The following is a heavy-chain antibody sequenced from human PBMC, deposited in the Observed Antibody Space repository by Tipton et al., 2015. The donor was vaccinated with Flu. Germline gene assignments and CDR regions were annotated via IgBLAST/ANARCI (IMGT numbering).Heavy chain of an antibody. J-gene: IGHJ6*02. CDR2: ISWNSGSI. CDR1: GSTFDDYA. V-gene: IGHV3-9*01. CDR3: AKDISLDYYYGMDV. Sequence: SLRLSCAASGSTFDDYAMHWVRQAPGKGLEWVSGISWNSGSIGYADSVKGRFTMSRDNAKNSLYLQMNSLRAEDTALYYCAKDISLDYYYGMDVWGQGTTVTVSS.